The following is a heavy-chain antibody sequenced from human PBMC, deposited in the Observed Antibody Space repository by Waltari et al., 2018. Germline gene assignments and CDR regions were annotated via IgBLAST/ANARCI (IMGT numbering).Heavy chain of an antibody. CDR3: ARHGGFSSSVGAFLSGFDP. J-gene: IGHJ5*02. V-gene: IGHV4-59*08. CDR1: GGSISSYY. CDR2: IYYSGST. D-gene: IGHD6-13*01. Sequence: QVQLQESGPGLVKPSETLSLTCPVSGGSISSYYWSWIRQPPGQGLEWIGYIYYSGSTNYNPSLKSRFTISVDTSKNQFSLKLSSVTAADTAVYYCARHGGFSSSVGAFLSGFDPWGQGTLVTVSS.